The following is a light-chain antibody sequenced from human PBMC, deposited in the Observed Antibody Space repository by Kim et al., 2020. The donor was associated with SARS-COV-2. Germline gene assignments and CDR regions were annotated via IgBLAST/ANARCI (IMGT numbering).Light chain of an antibody. CDR1: QSVSSSY. V-gene: IGKV3-20*01. Sequence: EIVLTQSPGTLSLSPGERATLSCMVSQSVSSSYLAWYQQKPGQAPRLLIYGASSRATGIPDRFSGSGSGTDFTLTISRLEPEDFAVYYCQQYGSPWTFGQGTKVDIK. CDR2: GAS. J-gene: IGKJ1*01. CDR3: QQYGSPWT.